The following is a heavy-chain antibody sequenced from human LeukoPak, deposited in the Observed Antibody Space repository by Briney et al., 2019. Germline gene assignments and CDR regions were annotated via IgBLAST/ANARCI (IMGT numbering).Heavy chain of an antibody. V-gene: IGHV3-9*01. J-gene: IGHJ1*01. CDR1: GFTFDDYA. CDR3: AKDGGIVVPEYFQH. D-gene: IGHD3-22*01. CDR2: ISWNSGSI. Sequence: QPGRSLRLSCAASGFTFDDYAMHWVRQAPGKGLEWVSGISWNSGSIGYADSVKGRFTISRDNAKNSLYLQMNGLRAEDTALYYCAKDGGIVVPEYFQHWGQGTLVTVSS.